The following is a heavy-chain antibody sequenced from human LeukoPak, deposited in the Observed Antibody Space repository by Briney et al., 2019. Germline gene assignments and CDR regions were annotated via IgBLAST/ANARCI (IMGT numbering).Heavy chain of an antibody. CDR2: ISGSGGST. Sequence: GGSLRLSCAASGFTFSSYAMSWVRQAPGKGLEWVSAISGSGGSTCYADSVKGRFTISRDNSKNTLYLQMNSLRAEDTAVYYCANGGSRYYYYGMDVWGQGTTVTVSS. CDR1: GFTFSSYA. J-gene: IGHJ6*02. CDR3: ANGGSRYYYYGMDV. D-gene: IGHD3-10*01. V-gene: IGHV3-23*01.